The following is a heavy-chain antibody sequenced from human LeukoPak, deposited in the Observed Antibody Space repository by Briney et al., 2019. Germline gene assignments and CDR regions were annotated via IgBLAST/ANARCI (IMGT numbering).Heavy chain of an antibody. V-gene: IGHV4-59*02. CDR1: GHFVFSHY. CDR3: ARGLTFYYGNSGNPRNWYFNL. J-gene: IGHJ2*01. CDR2: MYYSGNT. Sequence: SETLSFTCSISGHFVFSHYWSWIRQSPGKGLEGVGYMYYSGNTNYNPSLGNRVAISVDISKRQFSLRLSSMTAADTAVYYCARGLTFYYGNSGNPRNWYFNLWGRGSLVTVSS. D-gene: IGHD3-22*01.